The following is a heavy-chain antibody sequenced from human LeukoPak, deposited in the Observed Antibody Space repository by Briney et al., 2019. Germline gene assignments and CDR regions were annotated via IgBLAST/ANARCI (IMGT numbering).Heavy chain of an antibody. CDR2: ISSSSTYI. Sequence: ETLSLTCTVSGGSISSYYWSWIRQPPGKGLEWVSAISSSSTYIYYADSMKGRFTISRDNAKNSLYLQMNSLRAEDTAVYYCARGIYYYYYYMDVWGKGTTVTVSS. CDR1: GGSISSYY. V-gene: IGHV3-21*01. J-gene: IGHJ6*03. CDR3: ARGIYYYYYYMDV.